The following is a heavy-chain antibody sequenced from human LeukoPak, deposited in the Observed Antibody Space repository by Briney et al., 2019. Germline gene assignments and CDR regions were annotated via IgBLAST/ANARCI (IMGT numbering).Heavy chain of an antibody. Sequence: GGSLRLSCAASGFTFNTYWLHWVRQAPGKGLVWVSLITTDGSTTSCADSVKGRFTISRDNAKNTLYLQMNNLRAEDTAVYYCARDSYYRMDVWGQGTTVTVSS. CDR1: GFTFNTYW. CDR2: ITTDGSTT. V-gene: IGHV3-74*01. CDR3: ARDSYYRMDV. J-gene: IGHJ6*02.